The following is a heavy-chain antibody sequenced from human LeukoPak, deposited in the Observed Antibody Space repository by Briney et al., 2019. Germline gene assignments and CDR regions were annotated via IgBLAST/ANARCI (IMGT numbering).Heavy chain of an antibody. Sequence: GGSLRLSCATSGFTLRSFGIHWVRQAPGKGLEWLAIIYYDGTTRYSSEARGRFTISRDTSENTVDLQMNNLRAEDTAVYHCVRDPANGRTWPSYTYYGVDVWGQGTTVTVAS. J-gene: IGHJ6*02. CDR1: GFTLRSFG. V-gene: IGHV3-33*08. CDR3: VRDPANGRTWPSYTYYGVDV. D-gene: IGHD3-16*01. CDR2: IYYDGTTR.